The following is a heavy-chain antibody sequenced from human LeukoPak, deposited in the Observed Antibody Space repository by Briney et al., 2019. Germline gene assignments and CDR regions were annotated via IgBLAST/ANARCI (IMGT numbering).Heavy chain of an antibody. V-gene: IGHV3-30*02. D-gene: IGHD6-6*01. J-gene: IGHJ3*02. CDR3: AKDRRGAFDI. CDR2: IRHDGSNK. CDR1: GFTFSSYG. Sequence: GGSLRLSCAASGFTFSSYGMHWVRQAPGKGLEWVAFIRHDGSNKYYADSVKGRFTISRDNSKNTLYLQMNSLRAEDTAVYYCAKDRRGAFDIWGQGTMVTVSS.